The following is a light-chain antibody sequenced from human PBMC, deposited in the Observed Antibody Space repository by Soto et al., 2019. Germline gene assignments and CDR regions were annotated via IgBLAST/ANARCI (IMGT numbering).Light chain of an antibody. J-gene: IGKJ3*01. V-gene: IGKV3-20*01. CDR3: QQFGSSPPFT. CDR2: GAS. CDR1: QSISSSY. Sequence: EIVLTQSPGTLSLSPGERATLSCRASQSISSSYLAWYQQKPGQAPRLLIYGASSRSTGIPDRFSGSGSGPDFDLHISRLEYEDFAVYYCQQFGSSPPFTFGPGTKVDIK.